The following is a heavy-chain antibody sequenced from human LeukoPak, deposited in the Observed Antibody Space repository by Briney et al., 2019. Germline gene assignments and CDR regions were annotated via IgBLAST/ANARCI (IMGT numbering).Heavy chain of an antibody. CDR1: GFTFSTYW. J-gene: IGHJ4*02. Sequence: PGGSLRLSCAASGFTFSTYWMHWVRQAPGKGLVWVSRINSDGSSTSYADSVKGRFTISRDNAKNTLYVRMNSLRAEDTAVYYCARIRPFKPRGKSYYFDYWGQGTLVTVSS. CDR2: INSDGSST. V-gene: IGHV3-74*01. D-gene: IGHD1-14*01. CDR3: ARIRPFKPRGKSYYFDY.